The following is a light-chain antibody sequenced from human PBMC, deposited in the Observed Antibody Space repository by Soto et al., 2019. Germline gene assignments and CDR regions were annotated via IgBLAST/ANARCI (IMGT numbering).Light chain of an antibody. Sequence: DIQMTQSPSTLSASVGDRVTITCRASQNINTWLAWSQQKPGKAPNLLIYKASSLESGVPPRFSGSGSGTEFTLIISSLQSYDFATYYCQQYYSKAGTFGQATKVEIK. J-gene: IGKJ1*01. CDR2: KAS. CDR1: QNINTW. V-gene: IGKV1-5*03. CDR3: QQYYSKAGT.